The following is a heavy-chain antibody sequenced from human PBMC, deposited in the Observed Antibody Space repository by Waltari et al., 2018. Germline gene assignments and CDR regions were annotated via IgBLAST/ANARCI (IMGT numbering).Heavy chain of an antibody. J-gene: IGHJ2*01. CDR2: IYYSGST. Sequence: QVQLQESGPGLVKPSQTLSLTCTVSGGSISSGGYYWSWIRQHPGKGLEWIGYIYYSGSTYYNPSLKSRVTISVDTSKNQYSLKLSSVTAADTAVYYSARVPRLLYRYFTGYFDLWGRGTLVTVSS. V-gene: IGHV4-31*03. D-gene: IGHD3-3*01. CDR1: GGSISSGGYY. CDR3: ARVPRLLYRYFTGYFDL.